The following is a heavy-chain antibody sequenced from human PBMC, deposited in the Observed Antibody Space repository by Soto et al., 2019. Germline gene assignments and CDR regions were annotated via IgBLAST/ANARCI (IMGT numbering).Heavy chain of an antibody. CDR1: GFTFSSYA. CDR3: AIFTGSGDHGDNFQL. CDR2: ISGSGGST. Sequence: GGSLRLSCAASGFTFSSYAMSWVRQAPGKGLEWVSAISGSGGSTYYADSVKGRFTISRDNSKNTLYLQMNSLRAEDTAVYYCAIFTGSGDHGDNFQLWGQGTLVTVSA. J-gene: IGHJ1*01. V-gene: IGHV3-23*01. D-gene: IGHD4-17*01.